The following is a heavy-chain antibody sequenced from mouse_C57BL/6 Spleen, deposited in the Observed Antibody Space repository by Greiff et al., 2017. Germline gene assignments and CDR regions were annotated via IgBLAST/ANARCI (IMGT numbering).Heavy chain of an antibody. V-gene: IGHV1-26*01. J-gene: IGHJ4*01. D-gene: IGHD3-3*01. Sequence: VQLQQSGPELVKPGASVKISCKASGYTFTDYYMNWVKQSHGKSLEWIGDINPNNGGTSYNQKFKGKSTLTVDKYSSTAYMELRSLTSEDSAVYYCAREGRWGAMDYWGQGTSVTVAS. CDR1: GYTFTDYY. CDR3: AREGRWGAMDY. CDR2: INPNNGGT.